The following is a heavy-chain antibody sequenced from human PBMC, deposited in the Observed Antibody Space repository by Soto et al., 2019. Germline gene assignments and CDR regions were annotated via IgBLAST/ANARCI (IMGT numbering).Heavy chain of an antibody. Sequence: QVQLVESGGGVVQPGRSLRLSCAASGFTFSSYGMHWIRQAPGKGLEWVAVISYDGSNKYYADSVKSRFTISRDNSKNELYLQMNSLRAEDTSVYYWAKSLVRTYAAYYYYAMDVWGQGTTVTVSS. V-gene: IGHV3-30*18. CDR1: GFTFSSYG. CDR3: AKSLVRTYAAYYYYAMDV. D-gene: IGHD3-9*01. J-gene: IGHJ6*02. CDR2: ISYDGSNK.